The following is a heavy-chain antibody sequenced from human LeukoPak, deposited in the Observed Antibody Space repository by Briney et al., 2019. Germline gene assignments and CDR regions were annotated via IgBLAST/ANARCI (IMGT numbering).Heavy chain of an antibody. Sequence: PSETLSLTCAVYGWSFNDHYWNWIRQPPGKGLEWIGEINARGDTNFNPSLKSRVTISVDTSKNQFSLTLRSMIAADTAVYYCARGQVPAARGYNWFDPWGQGILVAVSP. CDR3: ARGQVPAARGYNWFDP. D-gene: IGHD2-2*01. CDR2: INARGDT. CDR1: GWSFNDHY. V-gene: IGHV4-34*01. J-gene: IGHJ5*02.